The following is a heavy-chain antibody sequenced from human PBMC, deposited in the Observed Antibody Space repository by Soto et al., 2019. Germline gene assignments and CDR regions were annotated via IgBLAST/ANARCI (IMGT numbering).Heavy chain of an antibody. CDR2: TYYSGTT. D-gene: IGHD5-18*01. CDR1: GGSISSGGYY. V-gene: IGHV4-31*03. J-gene: IGHJ4*02. CDR3: ASRDVDTTMVGRDY. Sequence: QVQLQESGPGLVKPSQTLSLTCTVSGGSISSGGYYWYWIRQHSGKGLEWIGFTYYSGTTYYNPSLKSRVTISVDTSKNQLSLKLRSVTAADTAVYYSASRDVDTTMVGRDYWGQGTLVTVSS.